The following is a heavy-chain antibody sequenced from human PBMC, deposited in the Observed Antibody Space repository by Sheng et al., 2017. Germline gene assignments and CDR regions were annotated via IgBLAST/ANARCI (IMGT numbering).Heavy chain of an antibody. V-gene: IGHV3-30*04. J-gene: IGHJ4*02. CDR3: ARDPTWIHYFDY. CDR2: ISYDGSNK. Sequence: QVQLVESGGGVVQPGRSLRLSCAASGFTFSSYAMHWVRQAPGKGLEWVAVISYDGSNKYYADSVKGRFTISRDNSKNTLYLQMNSLRAEDTAVYYCARDPTWIHYFDYWGQGTLVTVSS. D-gene: IGHD5-12*01. CDR1: GFTFSSYA.